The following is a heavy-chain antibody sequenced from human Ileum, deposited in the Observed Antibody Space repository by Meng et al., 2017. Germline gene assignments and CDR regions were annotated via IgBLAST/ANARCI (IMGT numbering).Heavy chain of an antibody. CDR1: CGSTESNHW. CDR2: VYQCEST. J-gene: IGHJ2*01. CDR3: ARADYVRYFDL. D-gene: IGHD3-10*02. V-gene: IGHV4-4*02. Sequence: VRVQASGPGLVKPSETMSLTCAVSCGSTESNHWWTWIPQPPGQGLEWIGEVYQCESTHYNPSLQSGVTISIDNSKTRFSLSLNSVTAADTVIYYCARADYVRYFDLWGRGTLVTVSS.